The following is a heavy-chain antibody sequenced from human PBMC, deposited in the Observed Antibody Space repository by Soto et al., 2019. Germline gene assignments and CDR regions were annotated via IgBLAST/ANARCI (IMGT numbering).Heavy chain of an antibody. CDR3: ARESAGRDEFESSGDFDY. Sequence: QVQLVQSGAEVKKPGASVKVSCKASGYFFASYSMHWVRQAPGQGREWMGMINPSVGSTSYVEKFQGRVTMTRDTSTSTVYMELSSLRSEDTAVYYCARESAGRDEFESSGDFDYWGQGTLVTVSS. CDR1: GYFFASYS. D-gene: IGHD3-22*01. V-gene: IGHV1-46*01. CDR2: INPSVGST. J-gene: IGHJ4*02.